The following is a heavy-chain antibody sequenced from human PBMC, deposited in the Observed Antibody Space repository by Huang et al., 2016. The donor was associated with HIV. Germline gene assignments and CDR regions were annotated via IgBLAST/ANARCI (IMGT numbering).Heavy chain of an antibody. CDR3: AKDRSGGSYYFDS. CDR2: RSYDGNKK. Sequence: QVHLVESGGGVVQPGRSLRRSCAASGFSFKSYNMHWVRQAPGKGWEGVAGRSYDGNKKYYPDSLRGRFAISRDNSKTALYLEMNSLRADDTAVYFCAKDRSGGSYYFDSWGRGTLVTVSS. V-gene: IGHV3-30*18. D-gene: IGHD1-26*01. CDR1: GFSFKSYN. J-gene: IGHJ4*02.